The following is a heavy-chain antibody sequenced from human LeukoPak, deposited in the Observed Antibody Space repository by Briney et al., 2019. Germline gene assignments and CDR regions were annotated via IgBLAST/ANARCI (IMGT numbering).Heavy chain of an antibody. J-gene: IGHJ4*02. V-gene: IGHV3-66*01. CDR3: ARDQRVSSWYRGGFDY. CDR2: LYSDGTT. CDR1: GFTDSSHY. Sequence: GGSLRLSCAASGFTDSSHYMNWVRQAPGKGLQWVSVLYSDGTTYYADSVKGRFTISRDNAKNSLYLQMNSLRAEDTAVYYCARDQRVSSWYRGGFDYWGQGTLVTVSS. D-gene: IGHD6-13*01.